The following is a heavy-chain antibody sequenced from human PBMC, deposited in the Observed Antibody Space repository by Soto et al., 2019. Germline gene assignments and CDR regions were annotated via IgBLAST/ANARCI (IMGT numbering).Heavy chain of an antibody. D-gene: IGHD3-10*01. CDR3: ARVVKSGSYPYYSYGMDV. J-gene: IGHJ6*02. CDR2: VNSDGSST. V-gene: IGHV3-74*01. CDR1: GFTFSTYW. Sequence: GGSLRLSCAASGFTFSTYWMHWVRQAPGKGLVWVSRVNSDGSSTSYADSVKGRFTISRDNAKNTLYLQMNSLRAEETAVFYCARVVKSGSYPYYSYGMDVWGQGTTVTVSS.